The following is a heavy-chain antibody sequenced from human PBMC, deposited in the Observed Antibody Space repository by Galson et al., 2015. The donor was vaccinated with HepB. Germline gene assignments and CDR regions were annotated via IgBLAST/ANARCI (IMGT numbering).Heavy chain of an antibody. CDR3: ARYGVAAAGRYWYFDL. V-gene: IGHV4-59*08. CDR2: IYYSGST. Sequence: TLSLTCTVSGGSISSYYWSWIRQPPGKGLEWIGYIYYSGSTNYNPSLKSRVTISVDTSKNQFSLKLSSVTAADTAVYYCARYGVAAAGRYWYFDLWGRGTLVTVSS. CDR1: GGSISSYY. J-gene: IGHJ2*01. D-gene: IGHD6-13*01.